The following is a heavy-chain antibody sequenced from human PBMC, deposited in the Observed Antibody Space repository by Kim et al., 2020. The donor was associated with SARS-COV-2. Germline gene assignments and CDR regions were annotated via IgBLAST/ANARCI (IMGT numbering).Heavy chain of an antibody. D-gene: IGHD3-9*01. CDR1: GFTFNTYS. CDR2: ISGSSSHI. V-gene: IGHV3-21*01. J-gene: IGHJ1*01. CDR3: ARDRSDVLTGYYYFQH. Sequence: GGSLRLSCVASGFTFNTYSMNWVRQAPGKGLEWVSSISGSSSHIYYADSVMGRFTISRDNAKNSLYLEMNNLRPEDTAVYYCARDRSDVLTGYYYFQHWGQGTLVTVSS.